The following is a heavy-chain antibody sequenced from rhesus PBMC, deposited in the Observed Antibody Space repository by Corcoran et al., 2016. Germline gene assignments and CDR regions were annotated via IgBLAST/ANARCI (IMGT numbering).Heavy chain of an antibody. V-gene: IGHV4-122*02. CDR2: ISYSGST. J-gene: IGHJ4*01. D-gene: IGHD5-24*01. CDR3: ASLYSGYSHYFDY. CDR1: GGSISSSSSY. Sequence: QVQLQESGPGLVKPSETLSLTCAVSGGSISSSSSYWSWIRQATGKGLEWIGYISYSGSTSYNPALKSRVPIARDTSKNQFARKLSSVPAADTAVYYCASLYSGYSHYFDYWGQGVLVTVSS.